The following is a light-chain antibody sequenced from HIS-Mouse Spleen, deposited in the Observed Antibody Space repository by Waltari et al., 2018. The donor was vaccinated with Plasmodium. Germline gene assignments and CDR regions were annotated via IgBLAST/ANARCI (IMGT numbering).Light chain of an antibody. Sequence: QSALTQPPSASGSPGQSVTISCPGTSSDVGGYNYFSWYQQYPGKAPKLMIYEVSKRPSGVPDRFSGSKSGNTASLTVSGLQAEDEADYYCSSYAGSNNVVFGGGTKLTVL. J-gene: IGLJ2*01. CDR1: SSDVGGYNY. V-gene: IGLV2-8*01. CDR3: SSYAGSNNVV. CDR2: EVS.